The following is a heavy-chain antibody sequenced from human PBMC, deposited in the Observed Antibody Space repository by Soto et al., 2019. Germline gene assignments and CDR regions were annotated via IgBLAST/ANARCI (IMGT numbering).Heavy chain of an antibody. CDR3: ARGPQSLRPIYYYYMDV. D-gene: IGHD4-17*01. CDR1: GYTFTSYD. Sequence: QVQLVQSGAEVKKPGASVKVSCKASGYTFTSYDINWVRQATGQGLEWMGWMNPNSGNTDYAQKFQGRVSMTRNTSISTAYMELSSLRSEDTAVYYCARGPQSLRPIYYYYMDVWGKGTTVTVSS. CDR2: MNPNSGNT. J-gene: IGHJ6*03. V-gene: IGHV1-8*01.